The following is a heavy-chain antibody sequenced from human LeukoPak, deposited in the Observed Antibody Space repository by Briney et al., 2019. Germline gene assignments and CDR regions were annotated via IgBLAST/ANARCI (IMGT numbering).Heavy chain of an antibody. CDR3: VREYTSSSTRVFDY. CDR1: GFTFSNYW. J-gene: IGHJ4*02. V-gene: IGHV3-74*01. CDR2: VNTDGSSA. Sequence: PGGSLRLSYAASGFTFSNYWLHWVRQAPGKGLVWVSRVNTDGSSATYADSVKGRLTTSRDNAKNTLYLQMDSLTAEDTAVYYCVREYTSSSTRVFDYWGQGTLVTVSS. D-gene: IGHD6-6*01.